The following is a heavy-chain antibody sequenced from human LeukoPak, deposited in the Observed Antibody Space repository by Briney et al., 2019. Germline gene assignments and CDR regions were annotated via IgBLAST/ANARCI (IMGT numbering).Heavy chain of an antibody. CDR1: GYTFTDYF. D-gene: IGHD1-1*01. V-gene: IGHV1-2*02. CDR2: INPISGAT. J-gene: IGHJ3*02. Sequence: GASVKVSCKASGYTFTDYFLQWVRQAPGQGLEWMGCINPISGATMSTQKFQGRVTMTRDTSITTAYMDLTSLTSDDTAMYYCARDPTTGTIRWAASDIWGQGTMVTVSS. CDR3: ARDPTTGTIRWAASDI.